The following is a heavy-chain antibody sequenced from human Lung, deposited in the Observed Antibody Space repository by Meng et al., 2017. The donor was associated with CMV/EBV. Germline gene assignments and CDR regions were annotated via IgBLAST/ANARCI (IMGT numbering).Heavy chain of an antibody. CDR1: GYTFGMYG. Sequence: VHLLQTGAVCKRPGTSVWVSCKASGYTFGMYGICWVRTAPGQGLEWKGWFVNYVDTYPAPKFQGRVTMTTDTHTNTAFMELRSLTSDDTAVYYCASGTPGRSYCDYWGQGTLVTVSS. V-gene: IGHV1-18*01. D-gene: IGHD2-15*01. CDR3: ASGTPGRSYCDY. CDR2: FVNYVDT. J-gene: IGHJ4*02.